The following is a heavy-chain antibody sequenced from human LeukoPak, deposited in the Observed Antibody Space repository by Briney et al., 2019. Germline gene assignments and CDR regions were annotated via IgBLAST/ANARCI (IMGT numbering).Heavy chain of an antibody. Sequence: GGSLRLSCAVSGFAFSSYNMNWVRQSPGKGLEWVSSISSGSGYMYYADSVKGRFTISRDNAKNSLYLEMNSLRSEDTALYYCAKDKVWFGEFLSGMDVWGQGTTVIVSS. CDR2: ISSGSGYM. V-gene: IGHV3-21*04. J-gene: IGHJ6*02. CDR1: GFAFSSYN. D-gene: IGHD3-10*01. CDR3: AKDKVWFGEFLSGMDV.